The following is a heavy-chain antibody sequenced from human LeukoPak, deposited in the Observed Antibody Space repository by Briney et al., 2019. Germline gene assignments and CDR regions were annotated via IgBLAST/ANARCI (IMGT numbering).Heavy chain of an antibody. D-gene: IGHD1-14*01. CDR1: GFTFSGYA. CDR2: ISYDGSNE. Sequence: GGSLRLSCAASGFTFSGYAMHWVRQAPGKGLEWVAVISYDGSNEYYADSVKGRFTISRDNSKNTLYLQMNSLSVEDTAVYYCAKDATTRALDYWGQGTLVTVSS. J-gene: IGHJ4*02. CDR3: AKDATTRALDY. V-gene: IGHV3-30-3*01.